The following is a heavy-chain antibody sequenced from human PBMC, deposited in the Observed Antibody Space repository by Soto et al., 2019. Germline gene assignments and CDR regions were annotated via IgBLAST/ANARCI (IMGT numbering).Heavy chain of an antibody. CDR2: ISWNSGNL. Sequence: EVQLVESGGGLVQPGRSLRLSCAASGFTFDDYAMHWVRQGPGKGLEWVSSISWNSGNLGYADSVKGRFTISRDNAKNSLYLQMNRLSGEDTALYYCAKGASTTVFAFNDYWGQGTLVTVSS. J-gene: IGHJ4*02. CDR1: GFTFDDYA. V-gene: IGHV3-9*01. D-gene: IGHD4-17*01. CDR3: AKGASTTVFAFNDY.